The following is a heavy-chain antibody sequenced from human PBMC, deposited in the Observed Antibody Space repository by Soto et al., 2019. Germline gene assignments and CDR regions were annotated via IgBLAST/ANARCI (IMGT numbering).Heavy chain of an antibody. Sequence: PSQTLSLTCAISGDSVSSNSAAWNWIRQSPSRGLEWLGRTYYRSRWYNDYAVPVRSRITVNADTSKNQFSLQLTSVTPEDTAVYYCARVGSGWYRHYYYGMDVWGQGTTVTSP. CDR2: TYYRSRWYN. V-gene: IGHV6-1*01. J-gene: IGHJ6*02. CDR1: GDSVSSNSAA. CDR3: ARVGSGWYRHYYYGMDV. D-gene: IGHD6-19*01.